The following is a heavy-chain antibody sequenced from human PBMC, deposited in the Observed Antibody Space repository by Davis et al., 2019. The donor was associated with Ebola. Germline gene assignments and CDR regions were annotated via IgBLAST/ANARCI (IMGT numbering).Heavy chain of an antibody. Sequence: ASVKVSCKASGYTFTNYDINWVRQASGQGLEWMGWMNPNSGHTGYAQKFQGRVTLTRETSTSTAHMELSSLRSDDTAVYYCARAPAGSNWNYGGNWFDPWGQGTLVSVSS. CDR2: MNPNSGHT. CDR1: GYTFTNYD. D-gene: IGHD1-7*01. J-gene: IGHJ5*02. CDR3: ARAPAGSNWNYGGNWFDP. V-gene: IGHV1-8*01.